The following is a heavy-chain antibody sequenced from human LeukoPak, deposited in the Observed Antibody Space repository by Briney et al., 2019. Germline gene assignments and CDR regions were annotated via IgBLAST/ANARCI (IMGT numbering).Heavy chain of an antibody. CDR2: INPNSGGT. D-gene: IGHD2-15*01. J-gene: IGHJ4*02. V-gene: IGHV1-2*02. Sequence: ASVKVSCKASGYTFTGYYMHWVRQAPGQGLERMGWINPNSGGTNYAQKFQGRVTMTRDTSISTAYMELCRLRSDDTAVYYCARVRCSGGSCYSLDFDYWGQGTLVTVSS. CDR1: GYTFTGYY. CDR3: ARVRCSGGSCYSLDFDY.